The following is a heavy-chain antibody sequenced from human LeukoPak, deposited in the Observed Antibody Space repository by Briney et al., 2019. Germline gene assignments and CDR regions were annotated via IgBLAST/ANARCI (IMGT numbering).Heavy chain of an antibody. Sequence: GGSLRLSCAASGFTFSSYAMHWVRQTPGKGLEWVTFIRYDGNNEYYADSVKGRFTISRDTSKNTLYLQMNSLTTEDTGVYYCAKDGPWGPAVVGPYYFHNWGQGTLVTVSS. CDR3: AKDGPWGPAVVGPYYFHN. CDR2: IRYDGNNE. J-gene: IGHJ4*02. D-gene: IGHD3-16*01. CDR1: GFTFSSYA. V-gene: IGHV3-30*02.